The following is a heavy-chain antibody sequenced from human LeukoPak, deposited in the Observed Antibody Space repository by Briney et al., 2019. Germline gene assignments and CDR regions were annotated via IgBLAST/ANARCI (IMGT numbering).Heavy chain of an antibody. CDR1: GLTFSSDW. Sequence: PGGSLRLSCAASGLTFSSDWMHWVRHVPGKGLVWVSRINSDASTINYADSVKGRFTISRDNAKNTLYLQMNNLRAEDTAVYYCAKDGDYDSSGYYGNWFDPWGQGTLVTVSS. CDR2: INSDASTI. CDR3: AKDGDYDSSGYYGNWFDP. J-gene: IGHJ5*02. V-gene: IGHV3-74*01. D-gene: IGHD3-22*01.